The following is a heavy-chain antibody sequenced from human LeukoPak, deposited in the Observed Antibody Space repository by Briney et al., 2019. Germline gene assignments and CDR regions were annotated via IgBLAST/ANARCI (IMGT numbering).Heavy chain of an antibody. CDR3: AKESSYPPPYYMDV. D-gene: IGHD6-6*01. J-gene: IGHJ6*03. CDR1: GFTLSSYG. Sequence: PGGSLRLSCAAYGFTLSSYGMHWVRQAPGMGLEWVAFIRYDGSNKYYADSVKGRFTISRDNSKNTLYLQMNSLRAEDTAVYYCAKESSYPPPYYMDVWGKGTTVTISS. CDR2: IRYDGSNK. V-gene: IGHV3-30*02.